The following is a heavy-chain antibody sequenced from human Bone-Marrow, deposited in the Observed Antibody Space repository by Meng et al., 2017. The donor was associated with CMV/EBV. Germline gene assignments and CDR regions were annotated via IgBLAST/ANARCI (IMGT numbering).Heavy chain of an antibody. CDR3: APGFRSWSGSYSS. Sequence: QVHLRQGGEGLLKPSESLSLTGGVYGAPFSGYWGWVRQPPGKGLVWIGEITHSGSTNYNVSLKSRVTISIDTSKNQFSLKLSSVTATDTAVYYCAPGFRSWSGSYSSWGQGTLVTVSS. CDR1: GAPFSGY. J-gene: IGHJ4*02. CDR2: ITHSGST. D-gene: IGHD1-26*01. V-gene: IGHV4-34*01.